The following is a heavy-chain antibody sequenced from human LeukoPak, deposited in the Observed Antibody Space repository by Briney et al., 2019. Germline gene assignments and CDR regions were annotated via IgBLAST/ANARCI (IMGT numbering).Heavy chain of an antibody. CDR1: GFTFSSYA. CDR2: ISGSGGST. CDR3: ASSPSGSYYFDY. V-gene: IGHV3-23*01. D-gene: IGHD1-26*01. Sequence: GGSLRLSCAASGFTFSSYAMSWVRQAPGKGLEWVSAISGSGGSTYYADSVKGWFTISRDNSKNTLYLQMNSLRAEDTAVYYCASSPSGSYYFDYWGQGTLVTVSS. J-gene: IGHJ4*02.